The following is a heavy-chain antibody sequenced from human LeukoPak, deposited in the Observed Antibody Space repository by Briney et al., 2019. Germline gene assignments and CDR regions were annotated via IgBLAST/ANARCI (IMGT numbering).Heavy chain of an antibody. D-gene: IGHD6-19*01. CDR3: ARVTGYSSAWDFDY. J-gene: IGHJ4*02. V-gene: IGHV4-59*01. CDR1: GGSISPYY. CDR2: ISYSGSA. Sequence: SSQTLSLTCTVSGGSISPYYWSWIRQPPGKGLEWIGHISYSGSANYNPSLKSRVAISVDTSKNQFSLKLSSVTAADTAMYYCARVTGYSSAWDFDYWGQGTLVTVSS.